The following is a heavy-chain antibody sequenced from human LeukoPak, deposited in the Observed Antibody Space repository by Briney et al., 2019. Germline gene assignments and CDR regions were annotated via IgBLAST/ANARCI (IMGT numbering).Heavy chain of an antibody. CDR1: GYTFTSYG. V-gene: IGHV1-18*01. CDR3: ARPYYDSSGHDAFDI. CDR2: ISAYNGNT. J-gene: IGHJ3*02. D-gene: IGHD3-22*01. Sequence: ASVKVSCKASGYTFTSYGISWVRQAPGQGLEWMGWISAYNGNTNYAQKLQGRVTMTTDTSTSTVYMELRSLRSDDTAVYYCARPYYDSSGHDAFDIWGQGTMVTVSS.